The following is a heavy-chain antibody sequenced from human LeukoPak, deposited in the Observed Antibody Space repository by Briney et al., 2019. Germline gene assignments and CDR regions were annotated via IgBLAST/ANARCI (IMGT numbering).Heavy chain of an antibody. CDR1: GFTFSTYG. CDR3: AKKGPDYIWGNYLDY. CDR2: IRYDGNNK. Sequence: PTGGSLRLSCAASGFTFSTYGMHWVRQAPGKGLEWVAFIRYDGNNKYYADSVKGRFTISRDNSKNMLYLEMKSLRPEDTAVYYCAKKGPDYIWGNYLDYWGQGTLVTVSS. J-gene: IGHJ4*02. D-gene: IGHD3-16*01. V-gene: IGHV3-30*02.